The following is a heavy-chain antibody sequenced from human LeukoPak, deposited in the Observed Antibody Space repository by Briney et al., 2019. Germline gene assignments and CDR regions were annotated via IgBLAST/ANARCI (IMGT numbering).Heavy chain of an antibody. V-gene: IGHV4-61*02. D-gene: IGHD1-26*01. CDR2: IYTSGST. J-gene: IGHJ6*03. Sequence: PSETLSLTCTVSGGSISSGSYYWSWIRQPAGKGLEWIGRIYTSGSTNYNPSLKSRVTISVDTSKNQFSLKLSSVTAADTAVYYCARTKGATRGPYYYYYMDVWGKGTTVTISS. CDR3: ARTKGATRGPYYYYYMDV. CDR1: GGSISSGSYY.